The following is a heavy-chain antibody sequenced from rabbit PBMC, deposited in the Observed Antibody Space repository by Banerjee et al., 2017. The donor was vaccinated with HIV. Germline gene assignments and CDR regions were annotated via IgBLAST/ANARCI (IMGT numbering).Heavy chain of an antibody. CDR3: ARDLAGAIGWNFNL. D-gene: IGHD4-1*01. J-gene: IGHJ4*01. CDR2: SFTTSGNT. Sequence: QEQLEESGGDLVKPGASLTLTCKASGFDFSSHYNMCWVRQAPGKGLELIACSFTTSGNTWYASWVNGRFTISRSPSLNTVTLQMTSLTAADTATYFCARDLAGAIGWNFNLWGPGTLVTVS. V-gene: IGHV1S43*01. CDR1: GFDFSSHYN.